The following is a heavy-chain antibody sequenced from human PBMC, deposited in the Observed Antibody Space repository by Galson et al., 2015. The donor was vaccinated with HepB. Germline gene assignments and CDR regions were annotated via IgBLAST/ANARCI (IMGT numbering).Heavy chain of an antibody. CDR1: GFTFSSYW. J-gene: IGHJ6*03. D-gene: IGHD6-6*01. CDR3: ARDSLETEIAARPYYYYYYYMDV. V-gene: IGHV3-7*01. CDR2: IKQDGSEK. Sequence: SLRLSCAASGFTFSSYWMSWVRQAPGKGLEWVANIKQDGSEKYYVDSVKGRFTISRDNAKNSLYLQMNSLRAEDTAVYYCARDSLETEIAARPYYYYYYYMDVWGKGTTVTVSS.